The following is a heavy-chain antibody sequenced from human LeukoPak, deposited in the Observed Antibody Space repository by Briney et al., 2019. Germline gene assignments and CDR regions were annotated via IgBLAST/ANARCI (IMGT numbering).Heavy chain of an antibody. V-gene: IGHV1-46*01. CDR2: INPSGGST. Sequence: ASVKVSCKASGYTFTSYYMHWVRQAPGQGLEWMGIINPSGGSTSYAQKFQGRVTMTRDMSTSTDYMELSRLRSDDTAVYYCARLPIVADDYWGQGTLVTVSS. J-gene: IGHJ4*02. CDR1: GYTFTSYY. D-gene: IGHD3-22*01. CDR3: ARLPIVADDY.